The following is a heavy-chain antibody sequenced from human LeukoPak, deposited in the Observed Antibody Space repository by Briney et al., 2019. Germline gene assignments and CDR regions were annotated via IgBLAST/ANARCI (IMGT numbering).Heavy chain of an antibody. CDR3: ARGASSGWYFDYYYGMDV. Sequence: PGRSLRLSCAASGFTFSSYGMHWVRQAPGKGLEWVAVIWNDGSNKYYADSVKGRFTISRDNSKNTLYLQMNSLRAEDTAVYYCARGASSGWYFDYYYGMDVWGQGTTVTVSS. D-gene: IGHD6-19*01. CDR1: GFTFSSYG. V-gene: IGHV3-33*01. J-gene: IGHJ6*02. CDR2: IWNDGSNK.